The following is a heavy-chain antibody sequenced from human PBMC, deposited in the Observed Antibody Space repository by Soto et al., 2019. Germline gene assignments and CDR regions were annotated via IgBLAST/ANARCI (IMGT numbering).Heavy chain of an antibody. CDR3: TRAHLGYCSGGSCYSGWFDP. CDR2: IRSKAYGGTT. V-gene: IGHV3-49*01. CDR1: GFTFDDYA. J-gene: IGHJ5*02. D-gene: IGHD2-15*01. Sequence: GGSLILSCTASGFTFDDYAMSWFRQAPGKELDWVGFIRSKAYGGTTEYAASVKGRFTISRDGSKSIAYLQMNSLKTEDTAVYYCTRAHLGYCSGGSCYSGWFDPWGQGTLVTVSS.